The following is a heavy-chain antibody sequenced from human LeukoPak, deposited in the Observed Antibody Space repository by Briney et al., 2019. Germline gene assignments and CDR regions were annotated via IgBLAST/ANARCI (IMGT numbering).Heavy chain of an antibody. Sequence: GASVKVSCKASGGTFSSYAISWVRQAPGQGLEWMGGIIPIFGTANYAQKFQGRVTITTDESTSTAYMELSSLRSEDTAVYYCAGEERYSSGWYGSNWFDPWGQGTLVAVSS. D-gene: IGHD6-19*01. CDR1: GGTFSSYA. CDR3: AGEERYSSGWYGSNWFDP. CDR2: IIPIFGTA. J-gene: IGHJ5*02. V-gene: IGHV1-69*05.